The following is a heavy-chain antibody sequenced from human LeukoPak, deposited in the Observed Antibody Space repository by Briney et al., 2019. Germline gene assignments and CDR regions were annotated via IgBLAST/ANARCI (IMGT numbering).Heavy chain of an antibody. CDR3: AREALNYDFWSGYYPDY. CDR2: ISSSSSYI. CDR1: GFTFSSYS. V-gene: IGHV3-21*01. D-gene: IGHD3-3*01. Sequence: GGSLRLSCAASGFTFSSYSMNWVRQAPGKGLEWVSSISSSSSYIYYADSVEGRFTISRDNAKNSLYLQMNSLRAEDTAVYYCAREALNYDFWSGYYPDYWGQGTLVTVS. J-gene: IGHJ4*02.